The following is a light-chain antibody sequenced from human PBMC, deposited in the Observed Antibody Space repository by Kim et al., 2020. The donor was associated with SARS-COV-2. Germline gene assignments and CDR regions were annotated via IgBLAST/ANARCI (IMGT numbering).Light chain of an antibody. Sequence: SPGEEASLSCRASRSVTSYYFAWYPFRPGHAPRLLIYASSSRSTGIPDRFTGSGSGTYFTLTITRLEPEDFAVYYCQQYGNSPITFGQGTRLEI. CDR1: RSVTSYY. J-gene: IGKJ5*01. CDR2: ASS. CDR3: QQYGNSPIT. V-gene: IGKV3-20*01.